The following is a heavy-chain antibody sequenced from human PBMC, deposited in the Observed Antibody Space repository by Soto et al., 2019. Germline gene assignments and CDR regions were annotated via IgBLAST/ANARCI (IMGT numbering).Heavy chain of an antibody. J-gene: IGHJ6*03. D-gene: IGHD3-16*02. CDR2: MNPNSGNT. CDR3: ARGSPTITFGGVIVKGYYYYYMDV. V-gene: IGHV1-8*01. CDR1: GYTFPSYD. Sequence: ASVKVSCKASGYTFPSYDINWVRQATGQGLEWMGWMNPNSGNTGYAQKFQGRVTMTRNTSISTAYMELSSLRSEDTAVYYCARGSPTITFGGVIVKGYYYYYMDVWGKGTTVTV.